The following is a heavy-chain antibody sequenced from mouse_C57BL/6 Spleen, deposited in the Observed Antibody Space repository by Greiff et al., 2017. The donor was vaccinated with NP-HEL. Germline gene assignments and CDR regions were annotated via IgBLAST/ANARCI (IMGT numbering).Heavy chain of an antibody. CDR3: VRLNTVVGYAMDY. Sequence: EVQGVESGGGLVQPKGSLKLSCAASGFSFNTYAMNWVRQAPGKGLEWVARIRSKSNNYATYYADSVKDRFTISRDDSESMLYLQMNNLKTEDTAMYYCVRLNTVVGYAMDYWGQGTSVTVSS. D-gene: IGHD1-1*01. J-gene: IGHJ4*01. CDR1: GFSFNTYA. V-gene: IGHV10-1*01. CDR2: IRSKSNNYAT.